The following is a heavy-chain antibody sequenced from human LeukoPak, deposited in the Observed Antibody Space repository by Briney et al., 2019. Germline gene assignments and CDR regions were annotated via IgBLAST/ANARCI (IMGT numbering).Heavy chain of an antibody. J-gene: IGHJ4*02. Sequence: SETLSLTCAVYGGSFSGYYWSWIRQPPEKGLEWIGEINHSGSTNYNPSLKSRVTISVDTSKNQFSLKLSPVTAADTAVYYCARHQRVRTIFRTDANFDYWGQGTLVTVSS. CDR2: INHSGST. CDR3: ARHQRVRTIFRTDANFDY. D-gene: IGHD3-9*01. CDR1: GGSFSGYY. V-gene: IGHV4-34*01.